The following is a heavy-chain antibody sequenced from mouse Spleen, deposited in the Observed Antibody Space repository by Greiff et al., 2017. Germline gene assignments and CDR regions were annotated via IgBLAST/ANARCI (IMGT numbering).Heavy chain of an antibody. CDR3: ARDYYGSSYFDY. D-gene: IGHD1-1*01. CDR2: IYPGSGST. Sequence: VKLQQSGPELVKPGASVKISCKASGYTFTDYYMNWVKQRPGQGLEWIGDIYPGSGSTNYNEKFKSKATLTVDTSSSTAYMQLSSLTSEDSAVYYCARDYYGSSYFDYWGQGTTLTVSS. V-gene: IGHV1-55*01. CDR1: GYTFTDYY. J-gene: IGHJ2*01.